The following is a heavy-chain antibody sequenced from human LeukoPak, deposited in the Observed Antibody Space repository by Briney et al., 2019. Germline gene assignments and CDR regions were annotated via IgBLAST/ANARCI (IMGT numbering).Heavy chain of an antibody. D-gene: IGHD3-22*01. V-gene: IGHV4-59*01. J-gene: IGHJ4*02. Sequence: PSETLSLTCTVSGGSISSYYWSWIRQPPGKGLEWIGYIYYSGSTNYNPSLKSRVTISVDTSKNQFSLKLSSVAAADTAVYYCASYSYYYDSSGYFDYWGQGTLVTVSS. CDR1: GGSISSYY. CDR3: ASYSYYYDSSGYFDY. CDR2: IYYSGST.